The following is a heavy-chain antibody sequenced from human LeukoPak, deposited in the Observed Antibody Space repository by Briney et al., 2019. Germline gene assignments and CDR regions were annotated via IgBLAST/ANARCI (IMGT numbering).Heavy chain of an antibody. CDR2: IIPIFGTA. V-gene: IGHV1-69*13. D-gene: IGHD2-2*01. CDR1: GGTFSSYA. CDR3: ARCIPTAMINYFDH. Sequence: SVKVSCKASGGTFSSYAISWVRQAPGQGLEWMGGIIPIFGTANYAQKFQGRVTITADESTNTAYMELSSLRSDDTAVYYCARCIPTAMINYFDHWGQGTLVTVSS. J-gene: IGHJ4*02.